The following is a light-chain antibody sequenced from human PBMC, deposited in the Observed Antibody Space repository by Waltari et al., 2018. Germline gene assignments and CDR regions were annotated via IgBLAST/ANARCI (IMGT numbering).Light chain of an antibody. Sequence: QSALTQEASVSGTVGQQVPLSCIGNNNNVGSYAVSWYQPISHGSPKTVMFGDFLPSVLPDLFSGSKSGTTASLTISGLQPEDEADYYCSTCDYSLRAWVFGGGTILTVL. CDR1: NNNVGSYA. J-gene: IGLJ3*02. CDR2: GD. V-gene: IGLV1-36*01. CDR3: STCDYSLRAWV.